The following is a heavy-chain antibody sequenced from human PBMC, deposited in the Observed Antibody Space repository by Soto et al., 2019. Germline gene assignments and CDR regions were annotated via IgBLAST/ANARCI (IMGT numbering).Heavy chain of an antibody. CDR1: GGSISSYY. V-gene: IGHV4-59*08. D-gene: IGHD6-13*01. CDR2: IYYSGST. Sequence: SETLSLTCTVSGGSISSYYWSWIRQPPGKGLEWIGYIYYSGSTNYNPSLKSRVTISVDTSKNQFSLKLSSVTAADTAVYYCARRGAATGQYYYYYYMDVWGKGTTVTVSS. CDR3: ARRGAATGQYYYYYYMDV. J-gene: IGHJ6*03.